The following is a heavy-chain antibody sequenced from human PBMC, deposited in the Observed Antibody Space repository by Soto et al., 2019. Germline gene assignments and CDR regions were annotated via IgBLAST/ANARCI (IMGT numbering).Heavy chain of an antibody. CDR3: ARGGRIAVETVDY. Sequence: SVKVSCKASGGTFSSYAISWVRQAPGQGLEWMGGIIPIFGTANYAQKFQGRVTITADKSTSTAYMELSSLRSEDTAVYYCARGGRIAVETVDYWGQGTLVTVSS. V-gene: IGHV1-69*06. CDR2: IIPIFGTA. J-gene: IGHJ4*02. CDR1: GGTFSSYA. D-gene: IGHD6-19*01.